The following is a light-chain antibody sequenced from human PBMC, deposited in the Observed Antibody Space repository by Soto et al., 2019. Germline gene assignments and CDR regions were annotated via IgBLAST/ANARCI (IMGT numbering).Light chain of an antibody. CDR1: QSVNSDY. J-gene: IGKJ1*01. CDR2: GAS. CDR3: QQYGSSPGT. Sequence: ESVLTQSPGALSLSPLERSTLSFISMQSVNSDYLGWFQQKPGQAPRLLIYGASTRATGIPDRFSGSGAGTDFTLTISRLEPEDFAAYYCQQYGSSPGTFGQGTKVDIK. V-gene: IGKV3-20*01.